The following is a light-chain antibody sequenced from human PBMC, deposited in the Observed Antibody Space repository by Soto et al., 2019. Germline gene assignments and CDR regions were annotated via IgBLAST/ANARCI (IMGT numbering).Light chain of an antibody. V-gene: IGKV3-20*01. CDR3: HQYDNAPQT. CDR1: QTLRRTY. CDR2: GAS. J-gene: IGKJ2*01. Sequence: EVVMTQSPGTLSLSPGDRATLSCRASQTLRRTYIAWYQQKPGQAPRVLIYGASKRATGIPDRFSGSGSGTDFSLTISRLEPEDFAVYYCHQYDNAPQTYGQGTKVDIK.